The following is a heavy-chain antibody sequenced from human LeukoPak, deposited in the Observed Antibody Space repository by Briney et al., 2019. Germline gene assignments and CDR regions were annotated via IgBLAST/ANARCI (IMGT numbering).Heavy chain of an antibody. V-gene: IGHV4-39*01. Sequence: SETLSLTCTVSGGSISSSSYYWGWIRQPPGKGLEWIGSIYYSGSTYYNPSLKSRVTISVDTSKNQFSLKLSSVTAADTAVYYCARERADNWFDPWGQGTLVTASS. D-gene: IGHD1-1*01. CDR3: ARERADNWFDP. J-gene: IGHJ5*02. CDR2: IYYSGST. CDR1: GGSISSSSYY.